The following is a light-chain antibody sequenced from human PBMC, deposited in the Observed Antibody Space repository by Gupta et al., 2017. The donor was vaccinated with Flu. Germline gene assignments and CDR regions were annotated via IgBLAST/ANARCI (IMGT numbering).Light chain of an antibody. Sequence: EIVMTQSPATLSVSPGERATLSCRASQSVSSNLAWYQQKPGQAPRLLIYGASTRATGLPARFSGSGSGTEFTLTISSLQSEDFALYYCQQYNNWPRTFGQGTKVEIK. CDR3: QQYNNWPRT. V-gene: IGKV3-15*01. CDR1: QSVSSN. J-gene: IGKJ1*01. CDR2: GAS.